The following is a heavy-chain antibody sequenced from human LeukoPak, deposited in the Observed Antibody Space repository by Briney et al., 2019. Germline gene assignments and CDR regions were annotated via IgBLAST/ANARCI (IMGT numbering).Heavy chain of an antibody. CDR1: GGSFSGYY. V-gene: IGHV4-34*01. CDR2: INHSGST. J-gene: IGHJ3*02. CDR3: ARVRYYDSSGYYYGNAFDI. D-gene: IGHD3-22*01. Sequence: SETLSLTCAVYGGSFSGYYWSWIRQPPGKGLEWIGEINHSGSTNYNPSLKSRVTISVDTSKNQFSLKLSSVTAADTAVYYCARVRYYDSSGYYYGNAFDIWGQGTMVTVSS.